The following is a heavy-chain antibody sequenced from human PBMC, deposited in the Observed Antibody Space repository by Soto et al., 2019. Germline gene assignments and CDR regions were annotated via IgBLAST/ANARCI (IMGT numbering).Heavy chain of an antibody. CDR1: GGSISSAGYY. D-gene: IGHD3-10*01. V-gene: IGHV4-31*01. J-gene: IGHJ4*02. CDR2: IYYSGST. CDR3: ASYGSGTYYPTTFDY. Sequence: QVQLQESGPGLVKPSQTLSLTCTVSGGSISSAGYYWSWIRQHPGKGLEWIGYIYYSGSTYYNPSLQSPVTISVATSKTPFSLKLSSVTAADTAVYYCASYGSGTYYPTTFDYWGQGTLVTVSS.